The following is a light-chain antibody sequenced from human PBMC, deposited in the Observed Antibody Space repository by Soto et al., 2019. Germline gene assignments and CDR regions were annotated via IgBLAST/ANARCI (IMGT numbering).Light chain of an antibody. Sequence: DIQITQSPSTLSASVGDRVTITCRASQSISSWLAWYQQKPGKAPKLLIYDASSLESGVPSRFSGSGSGTEFTLTISSLQPGDFATYYRQQYNSYWTFGQGTKFDIK. CDR3: QQYNSYWT. V-gene: IGKV1-5*01. CDR1: QSISSW. CDR2: DAS. J-gene: IGKJ1*01.